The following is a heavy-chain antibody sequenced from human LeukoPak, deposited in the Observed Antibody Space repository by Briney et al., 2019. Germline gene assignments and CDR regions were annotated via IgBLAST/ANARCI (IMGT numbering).Heavy chain of an antibody. CDR2: VRYDGSNK. D-gene: IGHD3-22*01. Sequence: GGSLRLSCAASGFTFSRYGMHWVRQAPGKGLEWVAFVRYDGSNKYYADSVKGRFTVSRDNSKNTLYLETNSLRTEDTAVHYCAKDRTSDNSDDDYWGQGTLVTVSS. J-gene: IGHJ4*02. CDR3: AKDRTSDNSDDDY. CDR1: GFTFSRYG. V-gene: IGHV3-30*02.